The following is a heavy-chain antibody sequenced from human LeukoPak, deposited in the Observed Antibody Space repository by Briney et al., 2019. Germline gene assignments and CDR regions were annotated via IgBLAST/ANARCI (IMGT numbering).Heavy chain of an antibody. CDR3: ARVSTRPFYFYNYMDV. D-gene: IGHD1-1*01. CDR2: ITSDSSEI. CDR1: GFTFNTYS. V-gene: IGHV3-21*01. Sequence: PGGSLRLSCTASGFTFNTYSMNWVRQAPGRGLEWVSFITSDSSEIYYADSLTGRFTISRDNARISLFLQVNSLRAEDTAVYYCARVSTRPFYFYNYMDVWGKGTTVTVSS. J-gene: IGHJ6*03.